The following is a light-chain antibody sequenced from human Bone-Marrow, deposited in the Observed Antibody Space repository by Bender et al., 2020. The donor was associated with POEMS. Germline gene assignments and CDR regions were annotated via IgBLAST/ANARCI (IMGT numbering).Light chain of an antibody. V-gene: IGLV3-1*01. CDR3: QAWDSSTAV. CDR2: GDN. J-gene: IGLJ2*01. CDR1: KLGDKY. Sequence: SYELTQPPSVSVSPGQTASITCSGDKLGDKYAWWYQQKPGQSPVLVIYGDNKRPSGIPERFSGSNSGNTATLTISGTQSMDEADYYCQAWDSSTAVFGGGTKLTVL.